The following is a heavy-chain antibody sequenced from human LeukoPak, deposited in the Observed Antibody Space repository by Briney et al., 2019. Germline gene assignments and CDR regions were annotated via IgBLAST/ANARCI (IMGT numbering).Heavy chain of an antibody. D-gene: IGHD1-7*01. CDR1: GFTFSSYW. CDR2: INSDGSST. V-gene: IGHV3-74*01. J-gene: IGHJ4*02. Sequence: GGSLRLSCAASGFTFSSYWMHWVRQAPGKGLVWVSRINSDGSSTSYADSVKGRFTISRDSAKNTLYPEMNSLRAEDTAVYYCARYNWNSAPFDYWGQGTLVTVSS. CDR3: ARYNWNSAPFDY.